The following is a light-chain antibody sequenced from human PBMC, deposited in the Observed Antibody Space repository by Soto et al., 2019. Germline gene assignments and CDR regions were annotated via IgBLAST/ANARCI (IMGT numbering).Light chain of an antibody. CDR3: AAWDDSLNAYYS. CDR2: SNN. CDR1: SSNIGSNT. J-gene: IGLJ1*01. V-gene: IGLV1-44*01. Sequence: QSALTQPPSASGTPGQRVTISCSGSSSNIGSNTVNWYQQLPGTAPKLLIYSNNQRPSGVPDRFSGSKSGTSASLAISGPQSEDEADYYCAAWDDSLNAYYSFGTGTKVTVL.